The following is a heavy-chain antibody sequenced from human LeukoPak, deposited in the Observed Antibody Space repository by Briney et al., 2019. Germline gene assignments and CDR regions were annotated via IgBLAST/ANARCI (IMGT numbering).Heavy chain of an antibody. CDR2: IKQDGSEK. CDR3: ARGFLYYYDSSAQDY. J-gene: IGHJ4*02. Sequence: PGGSLRLSCAASGFTFSSYEMNWVRQAPGKGLEWVANIKQDGSEKYYVDSVKGRFTISRDNAKNSLYLQMNSLRAEDTAVYYCARGFLYYYDSSAQDYWGQGTLVTVSS. D-gene: IGHD3-22*01. CDR1: GFTFSSYE. V-gene: IGHV3-7*01.